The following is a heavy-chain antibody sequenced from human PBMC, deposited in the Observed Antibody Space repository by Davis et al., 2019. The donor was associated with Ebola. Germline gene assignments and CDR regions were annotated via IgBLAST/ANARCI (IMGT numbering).Heavy chain of an antibody. CDR2: TYTSGST. V-gene: IGHV3-53*01. CDR3: AKDRTPYYYDSSGYYRALFDY. D-gene: IGHD3-22*01. Sequence: GGSLRLSCAASGFTVSASYMTWVRQAPGKGLEWVSVTYTSGSTYYADSVKGRFTISRDNSKNTLYLQMNSLGADDTAIYYCAKDRTPYYYDSSGYYRALFDYWGQGTLVTVSS. J-gene: IGHJ4*02. CDR1: GFTVSASY.